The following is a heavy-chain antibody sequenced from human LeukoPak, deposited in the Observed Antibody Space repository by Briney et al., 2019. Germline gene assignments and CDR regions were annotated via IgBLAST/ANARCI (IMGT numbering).Heavy chain of an antibody. CDR1: GVSISSSSYY. V-gene: IGHV4-39*01. Sequence: SGTLSLTCTVSGVSISSSSYYWGWIRQPPGKGLEWIGTIYYSGSTYYNPSLKSRLTMSVDTSKNQFSLKLSSVTVADTAIYYCARQTYYYDSSGHPYWYFDLWGRGTLVTVSS. CDR2: IYYSGST. J-gene: IGHJ2*01. CDR3: ARQTYYYDSSGHPYWYFDL. D-gene: IGHD3-22*01.